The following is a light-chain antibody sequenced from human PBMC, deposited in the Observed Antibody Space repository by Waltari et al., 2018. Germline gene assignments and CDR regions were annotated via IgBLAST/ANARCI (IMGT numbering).Light chain of an antibody. J-gene: IGKJ1*01. CDR2: DAS. V-gene: IGKV3-11*01. CDR1: QSVASY. CDR3: QQRIGWPPWT. Sequence: EIVLTQSPAILSLSPGERATLSCRASQSVASYLAWYQPKPGQAPRLLIYDASDRASGIPARFSGSGSGTDFTLTISSLEPEDFAVYYCQQRIGWPPWTFGQGTKVEI.